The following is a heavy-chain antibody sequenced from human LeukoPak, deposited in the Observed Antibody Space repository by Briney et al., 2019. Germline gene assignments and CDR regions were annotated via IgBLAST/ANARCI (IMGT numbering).Heavy chain of an antibody. V-gene: IGHV4-59*01. J-gene: IGHJ3*02. CDR3: AGPITMIDAFDS. D-gene: IGHD3-22*01. CDR1: VGSISRYY. Sequence: SETLSLTCTVSVGSISRYYRSWIRQPPGKGLEWGGHLYYSGSTNYNPYLKSRVAISVGTSKNQISLKLSSTTAADTAGYYCAGPITMIDAFDSWGQGTMATVSS. CDR2: LYYSGST.